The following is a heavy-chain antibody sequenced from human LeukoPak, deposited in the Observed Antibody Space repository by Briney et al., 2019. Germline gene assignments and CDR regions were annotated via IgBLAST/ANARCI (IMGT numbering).Heavy chain of an antibody. Sequence: PGGSLRLSCAASGFTFSSYGMHWVRQAPGKGLEWVAVISYDGSNKYYADSVKGRFTISRDNAKNSLYLQMNSLRAEDTAVYYCARDGESYYPYFYYYYMDVWGKGTTVTVSS. CDR3: ARDGESYYPYFYYYYMDV. CDR2: ISYDGSNK. V-gene: IGHV3-30*03. D-gene: IGHD1-26*01. CDR1: GFTFSSYG. J-gene: IGHJ6*03.